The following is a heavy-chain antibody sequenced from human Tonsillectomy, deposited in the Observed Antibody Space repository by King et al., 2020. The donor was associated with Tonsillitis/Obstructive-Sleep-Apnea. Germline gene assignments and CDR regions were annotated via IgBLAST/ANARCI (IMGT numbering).Heavy chain of an antibody. CDR2: IISSSSYT. J-gene: IGHJ3*02. Sequence: VQLVESGGGLVKPGGSLRLSCAASGFTFSDYYMSWIRQAPGKGLEWVSYIISSSSYTNYADSVKGRFTISTDNAKNSLYLQMNSLRAEDTAVYYCARRVSMITFGGVLVDDAFDIWGQGTMVTVSS. D-gene: IGHD3-16*02. CDR3: ARRVSMITFGGVLVDDAFDI. CDR1: GFTFSDYY. V-gene: IGHV3-11*05.